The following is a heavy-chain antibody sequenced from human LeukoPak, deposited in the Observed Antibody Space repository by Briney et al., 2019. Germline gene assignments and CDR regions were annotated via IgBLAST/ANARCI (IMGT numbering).Heavy chain of an antibody. CDR2: IYYSGST. D-gene: IGHD6-25*01. V-gene: IGHV4-39*01. J-gene: IGHJ4*02. CDR1: GGSISSSSNY. CDR3: ARHLAAIDY. Sequence: SETLSLTCTVSGGSISSSSNYWGWIRQPPGKGLEWIGSIYYSGSTYYNPSLKSRVTISVDTSKNQYSLKLSSVTAADTAVYYCARHLAAIDYWGQGTLVTVSS.